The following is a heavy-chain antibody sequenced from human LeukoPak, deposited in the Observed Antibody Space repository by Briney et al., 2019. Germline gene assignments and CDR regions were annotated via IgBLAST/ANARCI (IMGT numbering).Heavy chain of an antibody. D-gene: IGHD3-9*01. CDR2: ISYDGSNK. CDR3: AKDRYDILTGADY. V-gene: IGHV3-30*18. J-gene: IGHJ4*02. Sequence: GGSLRLSCAASGFTFSSYGMHWVRQALGKGLEWVAVISYDGSNKYYADSVKGRFTISRDNSKNTLYLQMNSLRAEDTAVYYCAKDRYDILTGADYWGQGTLVTVSS. CDR1: GFTFSSYG.